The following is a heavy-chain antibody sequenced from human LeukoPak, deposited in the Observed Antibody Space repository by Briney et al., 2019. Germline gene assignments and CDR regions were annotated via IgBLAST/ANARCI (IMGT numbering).Heavy chain of an antibody. J-gene: IGHJ4*02. CDR2: IRSDGGST. CDR1: GFTVRSNY. CDR3: ATLASGYSSPFDY. V-gene: IGHV3-23*01. Sequence: GGSLRLSCAASGFTVRSNYMSWVRQAPGKGLEWVPFIRSDGGSTLYADSVKGRFTISRDNSKNTLYAEMTSLRAEDTAVYYCATLASGYSSPFDYWGQGTLVTVSS. D-gene: IGHD6-13*01.